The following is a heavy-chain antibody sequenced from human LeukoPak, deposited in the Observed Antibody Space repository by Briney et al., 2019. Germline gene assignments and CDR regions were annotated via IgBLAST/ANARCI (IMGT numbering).Heavy chain of an antibody. Sequence: GGSLRLSCVASGFTFSNYAMSWVRQAPGKGLEWVSAISGSGGSTYYADSMKGRFTISRDNSKNTLYLQMNSLRAEDTAVYYCGKEFTGWAFDIWGQGTMVTVSS. CDR2: ISGSGGST. CDR1: GFTFSNYA. J-gene: IGHJ3*02. CDR3: GKEFTGWAFDI. V-gene: IGHV3-23*01.